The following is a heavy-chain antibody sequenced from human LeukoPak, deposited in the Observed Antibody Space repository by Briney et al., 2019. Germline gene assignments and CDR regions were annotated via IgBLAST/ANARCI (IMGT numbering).Heavy chain of an antibody. D-gene: IGHD2-2*02. CDR3: ARDKVPAAISKRYYMEV. CDR2: ISADNGNT. CDR1: GYTFTSYG. Sequence: ASVKVSCKASGYTFTSYGISRVRQAPGQGLEWMGWISADNGNTNYAQKLQGRFTITTDTSTSTAYMELRSLRSDDTSEYYCARDKVPAAISKRYYMEVWGKGTTVTDSS. V-gene: IGHV1-18*01. J-gene: IGHJ6*03.